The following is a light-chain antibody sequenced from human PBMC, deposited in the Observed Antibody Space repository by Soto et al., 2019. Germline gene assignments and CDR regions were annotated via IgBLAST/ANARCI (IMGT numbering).Light chain of an antibody. CDR1: SSDVGGYNY. V-gene: IGLV2-11*01. Sequence: QSALTQPRSVSGSPGQSVTFSCTGTSSDVGGYNYVSWYQQDPGKAPKLMIYDVNKRPSGVPDRFSGSKSGNTASLTISGLQAEDEADYYCCSYAGSYTNVFGTGTKVTVL. J-gene: IGLJ1*01. CDR2: DVN. CDR3: CSYAGSYTNV.